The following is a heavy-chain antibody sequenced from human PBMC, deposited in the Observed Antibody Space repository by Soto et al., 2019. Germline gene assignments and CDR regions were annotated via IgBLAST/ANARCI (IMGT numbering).Heavy chain of an antibody. CDR3: ARAPYYYGSGSYYLNWFAP. D-gene: IGHD3-10*01. J-gene: IGHJ5*02. CDR2: IYYSGST. CDR1: GGSISSYY. Sequence: SETLSLTCTVSGGSISSYYWSWIRQPPGKGLEWIGYIYYSGSTNYNPSLKSRVTISVDTSKNQFSLKLSSVTAADTAVYYCARAPYYYGSGSYYLNWFAPWGQGTLVTVSS. V-gene: IGHV4-59*01.